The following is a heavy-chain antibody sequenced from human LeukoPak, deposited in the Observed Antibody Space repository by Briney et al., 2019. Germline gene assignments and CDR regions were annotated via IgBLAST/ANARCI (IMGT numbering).Heavy chain of an antibody. Sequence: ASVKVSCKASGYTFTGYYMHWVRQAPGQGLEWMGWINPNSGGTNYAQKFQGRVTMTRDTSISTAYMELSRLRSDDTAVYYCAREPHYYGSGSGDYWGQETLVTVSS. D-gene: IGHD3-10*01. CDR3: AREPHYYGSGSGDY. CDR1: GYTFTGYY. J-gene: IGHJ4*02. CDR2: INPNSGGT. V-gene: IGHV1-2*02.